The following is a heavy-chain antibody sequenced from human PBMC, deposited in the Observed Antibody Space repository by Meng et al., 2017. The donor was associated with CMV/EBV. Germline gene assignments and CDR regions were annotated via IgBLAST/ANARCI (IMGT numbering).Heavy chain of an antibody. CDR2: IRHDGTTK. D-gene: IGHD3-16*01. CDR1: GFTFDNYG. V-gene: IGHV3-30*02. Sequence: GGSLRLSCAASGFTFDNYGMHWVRQTPGKGLEWVAFIRHDGTTKFYGDSVKGRFTISRDNSKNTVYLQMNSLRPEETAIYYCAKDLLLFGGANAYFDHWGQGTLVTVSS. J-gene: IGHJ4*02. CDR3: AKDLLLFGGANAYFDH.